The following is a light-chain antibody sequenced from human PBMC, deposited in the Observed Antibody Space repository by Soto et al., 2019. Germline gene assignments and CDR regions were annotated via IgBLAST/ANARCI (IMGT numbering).Light chain of an antibody. J-gene: IGKJ3*01. Sequence: EIVVTQSPGTLSFSPGESATLAGRARQIVSSTYFSWDWQKPGQAPWLLIYGASTRATGLPDRFSGSGAGTNFTLTIRRLEHEDFGVYFFQQYSGSPCTFGSGNKVDIK. V-gene: IGKV3-20*01. CDR1: QIVSSTY. CDR3: QQYSGSPCT. CDR2: GAS.